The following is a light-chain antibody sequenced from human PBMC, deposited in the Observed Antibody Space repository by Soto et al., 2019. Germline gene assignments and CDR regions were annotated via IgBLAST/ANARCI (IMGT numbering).Light chain of an antibody. CDR1: QSISSW. J-gene: IGKJ2*01. V-gene: IGKV1-5*03. CDR2: KAS. CDR3: QQYNIYPYT. Sequence: DIQMTQSPSTLSASVGDRVTITCRASQSISSWLAWYQQKPGKAPKVLIYKASSLESGVPSRFSGSASGTEFTLTISSLQPDDFATYYCQQYNIYPYTFGQGTKLEIK.